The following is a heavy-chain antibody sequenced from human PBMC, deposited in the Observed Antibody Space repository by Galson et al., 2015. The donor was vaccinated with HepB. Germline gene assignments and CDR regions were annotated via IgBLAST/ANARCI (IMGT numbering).Heavy chain of an antibody. CDR3: ARAIITMVRGVAFDY. J-gene: IGHJ4*02. CDR2: ISSSSSYI. V-gene: IGHV3-21*01. CDR1: GFTFSSYS. D-gene: IGHD3-10*01. Sequence: SLRLSCAASGFTFSSYSMNWVRQAPGKGLEWVSSISSSSSYIYYADSVKGRFTISRDNAKNSLYLQMNSLRAEDTAVYYCARAIITMVRGVAFDYWGQGTLVTVSS.